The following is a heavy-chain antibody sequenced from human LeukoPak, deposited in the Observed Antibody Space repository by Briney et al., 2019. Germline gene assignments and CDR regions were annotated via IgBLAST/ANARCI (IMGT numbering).Heavy chain of an antibody. CDR1: GFTFSSYG. J-gene: IGHJ4*02. V-gene: IGHV3-30*03. CDR3: ARDQDSSGYSYADY. D-gene: IGHD3-22*01. Sequence: GGSLRLSCAASGFTFSSYGMHWVRQAPGNGLEWVAVISYDGSNRYYADSVKGRFTISRDNSKNTLYLQTNSLRAEDTAVYSCARDQDSSGYSYADYWGQGTLVTVSS. CDR2: ISYDGSNR.